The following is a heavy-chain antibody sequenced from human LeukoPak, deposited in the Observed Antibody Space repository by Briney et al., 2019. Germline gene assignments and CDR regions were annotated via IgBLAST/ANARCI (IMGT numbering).Heavy chain of an antibody. CDR2: ISSSSSTI. J-gene: IGHJ3*02. V-gene: IGHV3-48*04. D-gene: IGHD1-26*01. CDR3: ARDGPGWESDDAFDI. CDR1: GFTFSSYS. Sequence: GGSLRLSCAASGFTFSSYSMNWVRQAPGKGLEWVSYISSSSSTIYYADSVKGRFTISRDNAKNSLYLQMNSLRAEDTAVYYCARDGPGWESDDAFDIWGQGTMVTVSS.